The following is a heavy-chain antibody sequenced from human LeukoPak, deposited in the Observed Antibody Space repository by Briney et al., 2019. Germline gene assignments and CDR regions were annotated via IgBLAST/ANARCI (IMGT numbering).Heavy chain of an antibody. D-gene: IGHD2-8*01. J-gene: IGHJ4*02. CDR1: GFTFSSYW. V-gene: IGHV3-74*01. CDR3: ARIGVRGQDLNRPGTPFDY. CDR2: INSDGSST. Sequence: GGSLRLSCAASGFTFSSYWMHWVRQAPGKGLVWVSRINSDGSSTSYADSVKGRFTISRDNAKNTLYLQMSSLRSEDTAVYYCARIGVRGQDLNRPGTPFDYWGQGTLVTVSS.